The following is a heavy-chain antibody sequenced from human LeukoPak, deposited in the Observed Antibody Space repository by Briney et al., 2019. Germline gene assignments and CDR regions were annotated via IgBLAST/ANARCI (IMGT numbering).Heavy chain of an antibody. CDR2: IWYDGSNK. CDR1: GFTFSNYA. J-gene: IGHJ4*02. V-gene: IGHV3-33*08. Sequence: HAGGSLRLSCAASGFTFSNYAMHWVRQAPGKGLEWVAVIWYDGSNKYYADSVKGRFTISRDNSKNTLYLQMNSLRAEDTAVYYCARDSSGYYDYWGQGTLVTVSS. CDR3: ARDSSGYYDY. D-gene: IGHD3-22*01.